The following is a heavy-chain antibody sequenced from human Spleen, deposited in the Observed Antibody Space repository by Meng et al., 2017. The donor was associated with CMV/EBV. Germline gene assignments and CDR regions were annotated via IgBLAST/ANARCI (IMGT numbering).Heavy chain of an antibody. J-gene: IGHJ6*02. CDR3: ARHERAYNWNIRSDYYYGMDV. D-gene: IGHD1/OR15-1a*01. V-gene: IGHV5-51*01. Sequence: GESLKISCKGSGYTFNSYWIGWVRQMPGKGLEWMGIIYPGDSETRYSPSFQGQVTISADKSISTAYLQWSSLKASDTAMYYCARHERAYNWNIRSDYYYGMDVWGQGTTVTVSS. CDR2: IYPGDSET. CDR1: GYTFNSYW.